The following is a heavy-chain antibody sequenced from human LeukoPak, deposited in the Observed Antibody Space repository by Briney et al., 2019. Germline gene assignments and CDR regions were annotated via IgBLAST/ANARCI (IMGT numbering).Heavy chain of an antibody. D-gene: IGHD2-8*02. CDR1: GGSISSYY. J-gene: IGHJ5*02. CDR3: ARSGGVSGFDP. V-gene: IGHV4-59*01. CDR2: MYYSGST. Sequence: SETLSLTCTVSGGSISSYYWNWIRQPPGKGLEWIGYMYYSGSTNYNPSLKSRVTISVDTSKNQVSLILTSVTAADTAVYYCARSGGVSGFDPWGQGTLVTVSS.